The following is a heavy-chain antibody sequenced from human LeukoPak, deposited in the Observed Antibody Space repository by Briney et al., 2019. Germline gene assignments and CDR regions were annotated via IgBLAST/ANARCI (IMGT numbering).Heavy chain of an antibody. V-gene: IGHV1-46*01. CDR2: INPRGGST. CDR1: GYSFISQY. Sequence: ASVKDSCKASGYSFISQYMHWVRQAPGQGLEWMGIINPRGGSTSYAQKFQGRVTMTRDTSTSTVYMELSRLRSEDTAVYYCAREYGSGGDYYFDYWGQGTLVTVSS. J-gene: IGHJ4*02. D-gene: IGHD4-17*01. CDR3: AREYGSGGDYYFDY.